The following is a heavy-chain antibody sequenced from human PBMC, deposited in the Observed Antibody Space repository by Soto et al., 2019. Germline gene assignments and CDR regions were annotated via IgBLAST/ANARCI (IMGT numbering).Heavy chain of an antibody. D-gene: IGHD6-6*01. V-gene: IGHV3-21*01. J-gene: IGHJ6*02. CDR3: ARNESSNIYGMDV. CDR2: ISSSSFSI. Sequence: PGGSLRLSCAASGFTFSSYSMNWVRQAPGKGLEWVSSISSSSFSINYADSVKGRFSISRDNAQNSLHLQMNNLRAEDTAVYYCARNESSNIYGMDVWRQGATVTVSS. CDR1: GFTFSSYS.